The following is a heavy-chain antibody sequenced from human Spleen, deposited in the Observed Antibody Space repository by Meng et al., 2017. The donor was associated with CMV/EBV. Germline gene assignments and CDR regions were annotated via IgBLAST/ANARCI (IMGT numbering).Heavy chain of an antibody. CDR1: GYFFSDHF. CDR3: ARGGTNGSGGDY. CDR2: IKPNSGNT. Sequence: ASVKVSCKASGYFFSDHFMHWVRQAPGQGLEWMGWIKPNSGNTNYAQNFQGRVTMTSDSSTTTAYMELSRLTSDDTAVYYCARGGTNGSGGDYWGQGTLVTVSS. J-gene: IGHJ4*02. D-gene: IGHD2-8*01. V-gene: IGHV1-2*02.